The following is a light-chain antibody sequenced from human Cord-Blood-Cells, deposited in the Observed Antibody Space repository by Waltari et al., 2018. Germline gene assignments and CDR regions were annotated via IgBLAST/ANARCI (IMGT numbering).Light chain of an antibody. V-gene: IGKV4-1*01. CDR1: QSVLYSSNNKNY. J-gene: IGKJ4*01. CDR3: QQYYSTPLT. CDR2: WAS. Sequence: DIVMTQSPDSLAVSLGERATINCKSSQSVLYSSNNKNYLAWYQQKPGQPPKLLIYWASTRGSGVPDRFSGSGSGADFTLTIGSLQAEDVAVYYCQQYYSTPLTFGGGTKVEIK.